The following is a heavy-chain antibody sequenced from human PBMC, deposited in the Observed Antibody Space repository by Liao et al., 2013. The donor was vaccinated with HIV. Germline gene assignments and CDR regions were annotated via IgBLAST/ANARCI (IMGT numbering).Heavy chain of an antibody. CDR3: ARVTVSGFYYYMDV. V-gene: IGHV4-34*01. Sequence: QVHLEQWGAGLLKPSETLSLTCAVYGGSFSGYNWTWIRQSPGRGLEWIGEINHSGRTNYNPSLKSRVTISTDTSKNQFSLKLSSVTAADTAVYYCARVTVSGFYYYMDVWGKGTTVTVSS. CDR2: INHSGRT. CDR1: GGSFSGYN. J-gene: IGHJ6*03. D-gene: IGHD4-11*01.